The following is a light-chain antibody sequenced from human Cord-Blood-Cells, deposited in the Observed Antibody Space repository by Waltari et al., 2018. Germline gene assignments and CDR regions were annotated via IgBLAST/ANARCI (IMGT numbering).Light chain of an antibody. Sequence: DIVMTQSPDSLAVSLGARATINCKSSQSVLYSSNNKNYLAWSQQKPGQPPKLLIYWASTRESGVPDRFSGSGSGTDFTLTISSLQAEDVAVYYCQQYYSTPITFGQGTRLEIK. CDR3: QQYYSTPIT. CDR2: WAS. CDR1: QSVLYSSNNKNY. J-gene: IGKJ5*01. V-gene: IGKV4-1*01.